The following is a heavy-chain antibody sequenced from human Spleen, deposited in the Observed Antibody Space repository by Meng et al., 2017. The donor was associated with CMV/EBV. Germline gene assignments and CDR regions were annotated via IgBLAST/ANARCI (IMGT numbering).Heavy chain of an antibody. Sequence: GQLQQWGAGRWKPSETLSLTCAVYGESFSGYYWSWIRQPPGKGLQWIGEINHSGSTNYNPSLKSRVTISVDTSKNQFSLKLSSVTAADTAVYYCAREDCSGGSCSYFDYWGRGTLVTVSS. J-gene: IGHJ4*02. CDR1: GESFSGYY. CDR2: INHSGST. D-gene: IGHD2-15*01. CDR3: AREDCSGGSCSYFDY. V-gene: IGHV4-34*02.